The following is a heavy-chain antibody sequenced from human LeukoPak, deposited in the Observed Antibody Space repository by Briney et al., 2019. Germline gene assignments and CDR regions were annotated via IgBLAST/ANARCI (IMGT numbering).Heavy chain of an antibody. D-gene: IGHD5-12*01. CDR3: AREGRMLYSGYDPAFDY. J-gene: IGHJ4*02. CDR1: GYTFSSYG. V-gene: IGHV1-18*01. CDR2: ISAYNGNT. Sequence: ASVKVSCKASGYTFSSYGISWVRQAPGQGLEWMGWISAYNGNTNYAQKFQGRVTMTRDTSASTVYMAMSGLRSEDTAVYYCAREGRMLYSGYDPAFDYWGQGTLVTVSS.